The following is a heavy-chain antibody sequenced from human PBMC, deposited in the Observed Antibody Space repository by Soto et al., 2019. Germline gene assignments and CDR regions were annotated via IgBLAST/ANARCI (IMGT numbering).Heavy chain of an antibody. J-gene: IGHJ3*02. CDR2: IYYSGST. V-gene: IGHV4-59*01. CDR1: GGSISSYY. CDR3: AREARDAFDI. Sequence: SETLSLTCTVSGGSISSYYWSWIRQPPGKGLEWIGYIYYSGSTNYNPSLKSRVTISVDTSKNQFSLKLSSVTAADTAVYYCAREARDAFDIWGQGTMVTVSS.